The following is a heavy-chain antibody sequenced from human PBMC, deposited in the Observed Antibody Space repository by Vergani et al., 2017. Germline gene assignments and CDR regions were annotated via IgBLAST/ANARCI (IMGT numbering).Heavy chain of an antibody. CDR3: ASRSGYSDY. CDR1: GFTFSSYS. J-gene: IGHJ4*02. D-gene: IGHD3-22*01. CDR2: ISSSSSTI. V-gene: IGHV3-48*01. Sequence: EVQLVESGGGLVQPGGSLRLSCVASGFTFSSYSMNWVRQAPGKGLEWVSYISSSSSTIYYADSVKGRFTISRDNAKNSLYLQMNSLRAEDTAVYYCASRSGYSDYWGQGTLVTVSS.